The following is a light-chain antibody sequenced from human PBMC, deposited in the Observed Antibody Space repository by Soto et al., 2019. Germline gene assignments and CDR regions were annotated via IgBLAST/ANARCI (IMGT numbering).Light chain of an antibody. CDR1: SSDIGVYNF. Sequence: QSVLTQPASVSGSPGQSITIACTGTSSDIGVYNFVSWYQQHPGTAPKLMIYEVSNRPSGVSNRFSGSKSGNTASLTISGLQAEDEADYYCSSYSTISTPVVFGGGTKLTVL. CDR3: SSYSTISTPVV. J-gene: IGLJ2*01. V-gene: IGLV2-14*01. CDR2: EVS.